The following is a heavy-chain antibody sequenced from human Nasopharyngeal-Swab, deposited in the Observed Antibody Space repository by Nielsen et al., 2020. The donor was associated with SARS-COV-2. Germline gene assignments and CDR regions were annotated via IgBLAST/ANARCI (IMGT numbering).Heavy chain of an antibody. D-gene: IGHD2-21*02. V-gene: IGHV3-9*01. J-gene: IGHJ3*02. CDR2: ISWNGGSI. CDR1: GFTFDDYA. CDR3: AKDLTRGDFVTSNAFDI. Sequence: GGSLRLSCAASGFTFDDYAMHWVRQAPGKGLEWVSGISWNGGSIGYADSVKGRFTISRDNAKNSLYLEMSSLRAEDSALYYCAKDLTRGDFVTSNAFDIWGQGTLVTVSS.